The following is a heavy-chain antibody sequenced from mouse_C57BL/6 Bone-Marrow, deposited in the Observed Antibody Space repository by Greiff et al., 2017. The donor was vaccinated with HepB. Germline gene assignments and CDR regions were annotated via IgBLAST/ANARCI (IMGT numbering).Heavy chain of an antibody. V-gene: IGHV1-26*01. CDR2: INPNNGGT. CDR1: GYTFTDYY. D-gene: IGHD1-1*02. J-gene: IGHJ4*01. CDR3: ARLGWPYAMDY. Sequence: EVQLQQSGPELVKPGASVKISCKASGYTFTDYYMNWVKQSHGKSLEWIGDINPNNGGTSYNQKFKGKATLTVDKSSSTPYMELRSLTSEDSAVYYCARLGWPYAMDYWGQGTSVTVSS.